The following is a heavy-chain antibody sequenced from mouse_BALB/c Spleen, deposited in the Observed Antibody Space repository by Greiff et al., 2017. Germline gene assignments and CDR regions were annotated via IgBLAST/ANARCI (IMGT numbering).Heavy chain of an antibody. Sequence: QVQLQQPGADLVKPGASVKLSCKASGYTFTSYWMHWVKQRPGQGLEWIGEINPSNGRTNYNEKFKSKATLTVDKSSSTAYMQLSSLTSEDSAVYYCARGGNSWYFDVWGAGTTVTVSS. CDR2: INPSNGRT. J-gene: IGHJ1*01. CDR3: ARGGNSWYFDV. CDR1: GYTFTSYW. V-gene: IGHV1S81*02. D-gene: IGHD2-1*01.